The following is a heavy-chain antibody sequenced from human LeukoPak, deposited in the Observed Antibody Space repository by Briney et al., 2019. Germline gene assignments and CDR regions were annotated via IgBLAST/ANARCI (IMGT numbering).Heavy chain of an antibody. CDR3: AKRDTSGYYYFDY. CDR2: IYRSGST. D-gene: IGHD3-22*01. CDR1: GFTVSTNY. J-gene: IGHJ4*02. V-gene: IGHV3-53*01. Sequence: GGSLRLSCAASGFTVSTNYVSWVRQAPGKGLEWVSVIYRSGSTYYADSVKGGFTISRDNSKNTLYLQMNSLRAEDTAVYYCAKRDTSGYYYFDYWGQGTLVTVSS.